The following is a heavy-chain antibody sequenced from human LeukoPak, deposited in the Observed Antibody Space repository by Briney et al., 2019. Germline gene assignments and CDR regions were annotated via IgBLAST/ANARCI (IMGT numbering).Heavy chain of an antibody. CDR2: INHSGST. J-gene: IGHJ4*02. Sequence: KPSETLSLTCAVYGVSFSGYYWSWIRQPPGKGLEWIGEINHSGSTNYNPSLKRRVTISVATSKTQFSLKLSSVTAAATVVYYCARQGQDGRYSDYWGQGTLVTVSS. CDR3: ARQGQDGRYSDY. CDR1: GVSFSGYY. V-gene: IGHV4-34*01. D-gene: IGHD2-15*01.